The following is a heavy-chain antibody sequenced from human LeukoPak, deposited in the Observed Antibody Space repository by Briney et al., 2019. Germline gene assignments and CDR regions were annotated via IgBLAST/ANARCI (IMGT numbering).Heavy chain of an antibody. CDR2: MRYDGSNK. Sequence: GGSLRLSCAASGFTFSSYGMHWVRQAPGKGLEWVAFMRYDGSNKYYADSVKGRFTISRDNSKNTLYLQMNSLRAEDTAVYYCAEVGKAAVADYYYYYYMDVWGKGTTVTVSS. CDR1: GFTFSSYG. D-gene: IGHD6-19*01. CDR3: AEVGKAAVADYYYYYYMDV. J-gene: IGHJ6*03. V-gene: IGHV3-30*02.